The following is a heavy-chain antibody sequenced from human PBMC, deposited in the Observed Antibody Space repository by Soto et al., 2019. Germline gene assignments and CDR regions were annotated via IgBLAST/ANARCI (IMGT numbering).Heavy chain of an antibody. V-gene: IGHV3-23*01. D-gene: IGHD4-17*01. CDR1: GFTFSSFG. CDR2: VNGGGDST. Sequence: EAQVLESGGDLVQPGGSLRLSCTASGFTFSSFGMTWVRQAPGKGLEWVSTVNGGGDSTHYADSVKGRFSIFRDNSKNPVSLQMTSLRAEDSAIYYCVKDVGYGFRLYYFWGQGILVTVSA. CDR3: VKDVGYGFRLYYF. J-gene: IGHJ4*02.